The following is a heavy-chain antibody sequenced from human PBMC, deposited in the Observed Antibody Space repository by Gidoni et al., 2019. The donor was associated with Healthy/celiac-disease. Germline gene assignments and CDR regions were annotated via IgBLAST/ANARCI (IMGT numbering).Heavy chain of an antibody. J-gene: IGHJ4*02. CDR2: ISYDGSNK. V-gene: IGHV3-30*18. CDR3: AKDRRALFGMIVD. CDR1: SSYG. Sequence: SSYGMHWVRQAPGKGLEWVAVISYDGSNKYYADSVKGRFTISRDNSKNTLYLQMNSLRAEDTAVYYCAKDRRALFGMIVDWGQGTLVTVSS. D-gene: IGHD3-22*01.